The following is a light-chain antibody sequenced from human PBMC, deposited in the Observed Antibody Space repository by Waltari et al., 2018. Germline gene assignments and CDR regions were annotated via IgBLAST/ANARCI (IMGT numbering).Light chain of an antibody. CDR2: GAT. Sequence: EIVMTQSPAPLSVSPGKRATLSCRASQTVNSNLAWFNKSPGQAPRLLIYGATTRATGIPARFSGSGSGTEFTLTISSLQSEDFEVYYCQHYNNWSGAFGPGTKVDIK. V-gene: IGKV3-15*01. J-gene: IGKJ3*01. CDR1: QTVNSN. CDR3: QHYNNWSGA.